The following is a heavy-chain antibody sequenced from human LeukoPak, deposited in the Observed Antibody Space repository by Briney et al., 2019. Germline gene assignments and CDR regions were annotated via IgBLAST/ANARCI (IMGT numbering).Heavy chain of an antibody. V-gene: IGHV3-23*01. CDR2: ISGSGGST. J-gene: IGHJ4*02. CDR3: AKSITITTEGLWYFDY. CDR1: GFTFSSYS. D-gene: IGHD4-11*01. Sequence: PGGSLRLSCAASGFTFSSYSMNWVRQAPGKGLEWVSAISGSGGSTYYADSVKGRFTISRDNSKNTLYLQMNSLRAEDTAVYYCAKSITITTEGLWYFDYWGQGTLVTVSS.